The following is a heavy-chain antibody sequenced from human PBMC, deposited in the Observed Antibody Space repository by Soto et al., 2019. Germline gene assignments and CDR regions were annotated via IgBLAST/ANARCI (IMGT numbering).Heavy chain of an antibody. J-gene: IGHJ6*02. CDR3: XXXXXXSSPGAGGYYGMDV. D-gene: IGHD7-27*01. CDR2: IIPIFGTP. Sequence: QVLLVQSGAELKEPGSSVKVSCKASGVTFSSSAISWLRQAPGQGLEWMGGIIPIFGTPNYARKFQGRVTITADESTTTAYMELSSLRSEDTAFYXCXXXXXXSSPGAGGYYGMDVWGHGTAVTVSS. CDR1: GVTFSSSA. V-gene: IGHV1-69*01.